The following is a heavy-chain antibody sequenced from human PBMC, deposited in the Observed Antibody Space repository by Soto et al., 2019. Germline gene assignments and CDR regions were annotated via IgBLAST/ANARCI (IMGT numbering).Heavy chain of an antibody. D-gene: IGHD3-22*01. CDR2: IWYDGSNK. J-gene: IGHJ3*01. Sequence: QVQLVQSGGGVVQPGRSLRLSCAASGFTFSSYAMHWVRQAPGKGLEWVADIWYDGSNKYYADSVKGRFTISRDNSKNTLYLQMNSLRAEDTAVYSCARGPHYDSRRYIVFGLWGQGTMVTVSS. V-gene: IGHV3-33*01. CDR1: GFTFSSYA. CDR3: ARGPHYDSRRYIVFGL.